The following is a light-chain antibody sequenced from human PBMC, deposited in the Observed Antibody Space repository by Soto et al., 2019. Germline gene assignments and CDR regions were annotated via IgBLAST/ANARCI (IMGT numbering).Light chain of an antibody. CDR3: QQYGSSLQT. CDR1: QSVSSSY. CDR2: GAS. V-gene: IGKV3-20*01. J-gene: IGKJ1*01. Sequence: IALTQSPGTLSLSPGERATLSCRASQSVSSSYLAWYQQKPGQAPRLLIYGASSRASGIPDRFSGSGSGTDFTLTISRLEPEDFAVYYCQQYGSSLQTFGQGTKVDIK.